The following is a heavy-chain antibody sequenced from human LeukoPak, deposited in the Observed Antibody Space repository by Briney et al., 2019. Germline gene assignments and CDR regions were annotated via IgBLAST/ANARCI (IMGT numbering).Heavy chain of an antibody. J-gene: IGHJ4*02. Sequence: SETLSLTCGVHGGSFSGYYWSWIRQPPGKGLEWIGEINHSGSTNYNPSLKSRVTISVDTSKNQFSLKLSSVTAADTAVYYCARGPDARGYSYGYSYWGQGTLVTVSS. CDR1: GGSFSGYY. D-gene: IGHD5-18*01. CDR3: ARGPDARGYSYGYSY. CDR2: INHSGST. V-gene: IGHV4-34*01.